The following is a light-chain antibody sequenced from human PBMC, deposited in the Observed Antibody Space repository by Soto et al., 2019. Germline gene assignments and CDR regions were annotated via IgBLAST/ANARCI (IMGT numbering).Light chain of an antibody. CDR3: SLWTRRSTFNVI. J-gene: IGLJ2*01. V-gene: IGLV2-18*01. CDR2: EVT. Sequence: QSALTQPPSVSGSPGQSVTISCTGTSSDVGSSSRVSWYQQPPGSAPKLIIYEVTNRPSGVPDRFSGSKSGNTASLTISGLQAEDEADYYCSLWTRRSTFNVIFGGGTKLTVL. CDR1: SSDVGSSSR.